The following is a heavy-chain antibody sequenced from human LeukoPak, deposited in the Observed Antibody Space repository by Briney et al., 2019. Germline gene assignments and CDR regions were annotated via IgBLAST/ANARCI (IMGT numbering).Heavy chain of an antibody. J-gene: IGHJ5*02. CDR1: GYTFTSYG. V-gene: IGHV1-18*01. Sequence: ASVKVSCKASGYTFTSYGISWVRQAPGQGLEWMGWISAYNGNTNYAQKLQGRVTMTTDTSTSTAYMELRSLGSDDTAVYYCARDSDIVVVPAAISFDPWGQGTLVTVSS. D-gene: IGHD2-2*01. CDR3: ARDSDIVVVPAAISFDP. CDR2: ISAYNGNT.